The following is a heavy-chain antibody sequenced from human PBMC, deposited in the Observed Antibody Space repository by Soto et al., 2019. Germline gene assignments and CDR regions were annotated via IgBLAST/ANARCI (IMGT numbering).Heavy chain of an antibody. CDR1: GGSVASTSAA. D-gene: IGHD6-19*01. Sequence: HTLSLPFAVSGGSVASTSAAWSWIRQSPSRGLEWLGRTYYRSKWYSDYAVSVKSRITINPDTSKNQFSLQLNSVTPEDTAVYYCARGSYYSGWVWGQGTLVTVSS. CDR3: ARGSYYSGWV. J-gene: IGHJ4*02. V-gene: IGHV6-1*01. CDR2: TYYRSKWYS.